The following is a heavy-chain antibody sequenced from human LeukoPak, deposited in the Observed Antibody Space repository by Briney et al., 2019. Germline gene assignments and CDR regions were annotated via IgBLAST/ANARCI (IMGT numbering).Heavy chain of an antibody. CDR3: ARSYYYYMDV. CDR1: GFTFSSYT. Sequence: GGSLRLSCAASGFTFSSYTMNWVRQAPGKGLEWVSLISSSSSYIYYADSVKGRFTISRDNSKNTLYLQMNSLRAEDTAVYYCARSYYYYMDVWGKGTTVTVSS. J-gene: IGHJ6*03. V-gene: IGHV3-21*01. CDR2: ISSSSSYI.